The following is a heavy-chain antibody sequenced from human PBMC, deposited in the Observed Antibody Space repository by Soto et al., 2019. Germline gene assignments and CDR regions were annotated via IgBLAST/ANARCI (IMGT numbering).Heavy chain of an antibody. V-gene: IGHV4-59*06. CDR3: ASSSWPRDI. Sequence: SETLSLTCTVSGGSISSYYWSWIRQPPGKGLEWIGYIYYSGSTYYNPSLKSRVTISVDTSKNQFSLKLSSVTAADTAVYYCASSSWPRDIWGQGTMVTVSS. CDR2: IYYSGST. D-gene: IGHD6-13*01. CDR1: GGSISSYY. J-gene: IGHJ3*02.